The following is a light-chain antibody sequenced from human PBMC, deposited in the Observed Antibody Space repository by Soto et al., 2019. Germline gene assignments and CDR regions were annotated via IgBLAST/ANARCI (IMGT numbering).Light chain of an antibody. V-gene: IGKV3-20*01. Sequence: ENVMTQSPGTLSLCPGERATLSCRASQSVSVNYLAWYQQKPGQAPRLLIYGASSRATGIPDRFSGSGSGTDFTLTISRLEPEDFAVYYCQQYGSSPSTFGQGTKLEIK. CDR3: QQYGSSPST. J-gene: IGKJ2*01. CDR2: GAS. CDR1: QSVSVNY.